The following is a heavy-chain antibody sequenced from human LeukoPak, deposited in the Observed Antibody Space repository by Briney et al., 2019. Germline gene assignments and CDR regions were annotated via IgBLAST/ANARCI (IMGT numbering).Heavy chain of an antibody. Sequence: GGSLRLSCAASGFTFSSYGMSWVRQAPGKGLEWVSAISGSGGSTYYADSVKGRFTISRDNAKNTLYLQMNSLRAEDTAVYYCARDYDSSGYYYSGWFDPWGQGTLVTVSS. V-gene: IGHV3-23*01. D-gene: IGHD3-22*01. CDR2: ISGSGGST. CDR1: GFTFSSYG. CDR3: ARDYDSSGYYYSGWFDP. J-gene: IGHJ5*02.